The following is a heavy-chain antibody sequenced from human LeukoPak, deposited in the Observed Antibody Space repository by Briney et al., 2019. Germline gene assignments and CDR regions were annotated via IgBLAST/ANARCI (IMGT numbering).Heavy chain of an antibody. CDR3: ANYYDRGDYFDY. J-gene: IGHJ4*02. D-gene: IGHD3-22*01. CDR1: GFIFSTYA. V-gene: IGHV3-23*01. Sequence: GGSLRLSCAASGFIFSTYAMSWVRQAPGKGLEWVSGISGSGGTTYYADSVKGRFTISRDNSKNTLYLQMNSLRAEDTAVYYCANYYDRGDYFDYWGQGTLVTVSS. CDR2: ISGSGGTT.